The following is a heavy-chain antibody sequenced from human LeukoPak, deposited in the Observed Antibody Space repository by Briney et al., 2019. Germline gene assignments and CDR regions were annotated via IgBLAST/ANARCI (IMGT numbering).Heavy chain of an antibody. CDR2: IRYDGSNK. V-gene: IGHV3-30*02. Sequence: PGGSLRLSCAASGFTFSSYGMHWVRQAPGKGLEWVAFIRYDGSNKYYADSVKGRFTISRDNSRNTLYLQMNSLRAEDTAVYYCAKLYYGSGSYSTLRDAFDIWGQGTMVTVSS. CDR1: GFTFSSYG. D-gene: IGHD3-10*01. CDR3: AKLYYGSGSYSTLRDAFDI. J-gene: IGHJ3*02.